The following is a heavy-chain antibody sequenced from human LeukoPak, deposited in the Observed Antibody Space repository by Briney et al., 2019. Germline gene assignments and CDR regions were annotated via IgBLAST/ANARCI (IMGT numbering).Heavy chain of an antibody. J-gene: IGHJ4*02. D-gene: IGHD2-15*01. V-gene: IGHV1-69*05. CDR1: GGTFSSYA. CDR3: ARGRRGYCSGGSCYSGFYYFDY. CDR2: IIPIFGTA. Sequence: GASVKVSCKASGGTFSSYAISWVRQAPGQGLEWMGGIIPIFGTANYAQKFQGRVTITTDESTSTAYMELSSLRSEDTAVYCCARGRRGYCSGGSCYSGFYYFDYWGQGTLVTVSS.